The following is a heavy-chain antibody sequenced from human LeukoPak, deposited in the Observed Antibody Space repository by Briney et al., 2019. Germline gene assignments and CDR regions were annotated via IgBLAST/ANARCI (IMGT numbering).Heavy chain of an antibody. Sequence: SETLSLTCTVSGGSISSYYWSWIRQPPGKGLEWIGYIYYSGSTSYNPSLKSRVTISVDTSKNQFSLKPSSVTAADTAVYYCARGYYDFWSGPPPGFDPWGQGTLVTVSS. CDR1: GGSISSYY. J-gene: IGHJ5*02. CDR3: ARGYYDFWSGPPPGFDP. CDR2: IYYSGST. V-gene: IGHV4-59*01. D-gene: IGHD3-3*01.